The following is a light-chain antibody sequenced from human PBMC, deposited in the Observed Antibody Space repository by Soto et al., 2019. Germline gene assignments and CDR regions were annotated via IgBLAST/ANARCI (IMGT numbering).Light chain of an antibody. J-gene: IGKJ3*01. CDR3: QHCDYLPI. V-gene: IGKV1-33*01. Sequence: DIQMTQSPSSLSASVGDRVTITCQASQDITSYLNWYQHKPGKAPKLLIYDASILEAGFPPRFSGSGSGTDFTLTISSLQPEDVATYYCQHCDYLPIFGPGTTVDFK. CDR1: QDITSY. CDR2: DAS.